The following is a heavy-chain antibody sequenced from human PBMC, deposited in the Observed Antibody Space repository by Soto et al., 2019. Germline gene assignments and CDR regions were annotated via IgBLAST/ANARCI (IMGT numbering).Heavy chain of an antibody. Sequence: QITLKESGPTLVKPTQTLTLTCTFSGFSLSTSGVGVGWIRQPPGKALEWLALIYWDDDKRYSPSLKSRLTITKDTSKNQVVLTMTNMDPVDTATYYCAHPILTGYYINWFDPWGQGTLVTVSS. CDR2: IYWDDDK. J-gene: IGHJ5*02. CDR3: AHPILTGYYINWFDP. CDR1: GFSLSTSGVG. D-gene: IGHD3-9*01. V-gene: IGHV2-5*02.